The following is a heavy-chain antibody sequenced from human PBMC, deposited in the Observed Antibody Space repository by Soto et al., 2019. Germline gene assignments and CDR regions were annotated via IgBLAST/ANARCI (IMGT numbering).Heavy chain of an antibody. Sequence: GESLSLSCSASGFPLSTYGMNWVRQAPGKGLEWVSFISSGGSAIYYADSVKGRFTISRDSAKNSLYLQMNSLRAEDTAVYYCARTDFWGQGILVTVS. CDR1: GFPLSTYG. CDR2: ISSGGSAI. J-gene: IGHJ4*02. V-gene: IGHV3-48*03. CDR3: ARTDF.